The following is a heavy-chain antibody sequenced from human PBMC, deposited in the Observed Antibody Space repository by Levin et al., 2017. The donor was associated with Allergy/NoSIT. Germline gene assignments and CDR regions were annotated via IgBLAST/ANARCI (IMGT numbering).Heavy chain of an antibody. Sequence: SETLSLTCTVSGGSISSSSYYWGWIRQPPGKGLEWIGSIYYSGSTYYNPSLKSRVTISVDTSKNQFSLKLSSVTAADTAVYYCARETVGATVGGYYGMDVWGQGTTVTVSS. CDR1: GGSISSSSYY. CDR2: IYYSGST. V-gene: IGHV4-39*07. CDR3: ARETVGATVGGYYGMDV. D-gene: IGHD1-26*01. J-gene: IGHJ6*02.